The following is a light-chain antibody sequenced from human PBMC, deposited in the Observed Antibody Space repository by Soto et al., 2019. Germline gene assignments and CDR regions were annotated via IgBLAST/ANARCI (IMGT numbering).Light chain of an antibody. Sequence: YVGDRVTITCRARQGISNYLAWYQQKPGKVPKLLIYAASTLQSGVPSRFSGTGSGTDFTLTISSLQPDDVATYYCQKYNSVPQTFGPGTKVDIK. J-gene: IGKJ3*01. CDR2: AAS. V-gene: IGKV1-27*01. CDR3: QKYNSVPQT. CDR1: QGISNY.